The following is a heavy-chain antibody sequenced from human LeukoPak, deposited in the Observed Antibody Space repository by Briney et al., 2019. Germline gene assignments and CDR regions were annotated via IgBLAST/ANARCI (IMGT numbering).Heavy chain of an antibody. Sequence: GESLQISCKGSGYRFTSYWIGWVRQLPGKGLEWMGIIYPGDSDTRYSPSFQGQVTISADKSISTAYLQWSSLKASDTAMYYCASTQTGLQIDYWGQGTLVTVSS. CDR1: GYRFTSYW. J-gene: IGHJ4*02. V-gene: IGHV5-51*01. D-gene: IGHD1-14*01. CDR2: IYPGDSDT. CDR3: ASTQTGLQIDY.